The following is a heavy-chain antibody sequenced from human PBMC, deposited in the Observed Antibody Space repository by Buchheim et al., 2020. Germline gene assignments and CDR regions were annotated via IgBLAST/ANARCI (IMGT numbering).Heavy chain of an antibody. CDR3: ARDGSSALIYYYYYYGMDV. J-gene: IGHJ6*02. CDR1: GFTFSSYW. Sequence: EVQLVESGGGLVQPGGSLRLSCAASGFTFSSYWMSWVRQAPGKGLEWVANIKQDGSEKYYVDSVKGRFTISRDNAKNSLYLQMNSLGAEDTAVYYCARDGSSALIYYYYYYGMDVWGQGTT. CDR2: IKQDGSEK. D-gene: IGHD6-6*01. V-gene: IGHV3-7*01.